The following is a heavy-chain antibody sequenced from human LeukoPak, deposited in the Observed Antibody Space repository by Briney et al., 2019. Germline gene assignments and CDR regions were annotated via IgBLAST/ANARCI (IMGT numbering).Heavy chain of an antibody. CDR3: ARATRGYDTGRDLDY. CDR1: GYSFYNFC. D-gene: IGHD3-10*01. J-gene: IGHJ4*02. Sequence: GASVKVSCKASGYSFYNFCIHWVRQAPGQGLEWMGVINPSGENKRYAQKFQGRVTLTRDMSTSTVHMELSSLRSEDTAVYYCARATRGYDTGRDLDYWGQGTLVTVSS. V-gene: IGHV1-46*02. CDR2: INPSGENK.